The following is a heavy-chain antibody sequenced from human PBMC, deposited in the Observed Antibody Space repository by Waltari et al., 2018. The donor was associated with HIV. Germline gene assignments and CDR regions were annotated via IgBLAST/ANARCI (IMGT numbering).Heavy chain of an antibody. Sequence: EVQLAESGGGSVQPGGSLSLSCAASVFPFSTHDLYWVRQLTGKGPEWVSGIGTAGDRYYLASVKGRFTVSRENDKNSLYLQMNNLRAEDTAVYYCGRVGGGAVAGGFVDYWGQGILVTVSS. CDR3: GRVGGGAVAGGFVDY. D-gene: IGHD6-19*01. V-gene: IGHV3-13*01. CDR1: VFPFSTHD. J-gene: IGHJ4*02. CDR2: IGTAGDR.